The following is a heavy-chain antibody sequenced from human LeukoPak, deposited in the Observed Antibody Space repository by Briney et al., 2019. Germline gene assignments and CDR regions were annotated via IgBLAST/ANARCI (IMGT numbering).Heavy chain of an antibody. CDR1: GYTFTKNA. CDR2: TNGANGNT. CDR3: ARGAGEGSWLIDY. J-gene: IGHJ4*02. Sequence: ASVKVSCQTSGYTFTKNAMHWVRQAPGQRLEGMTCTNGANGNTQYSRECQGRVTITRDTSASTVYMELSSLRSEDTAVYYCARGAGEGSWLIDYWGQGTLVIVSS. V-gene: IGHV1-3*02. D-gene: IGHD3-16*01.